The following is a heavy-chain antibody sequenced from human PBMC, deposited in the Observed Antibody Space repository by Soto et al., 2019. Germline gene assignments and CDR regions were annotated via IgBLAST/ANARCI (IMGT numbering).Heavy chain of an antibody. CDR1: GESFSGYN. CDR2: INHIGIT. Sequence: SETLSLTCAVYGESFSGYNWTWIRQPPGRGLEWIGEINHIGITNCNPSLKSRVTISVDTSKNQFSLKLISVTAADSAVYFCARDSGGAYSIDYRGPGNLVTVS. D-gene: IGHD2-15*01. V-gene: IGHV4-34*01. J-gene: IGHJ4*02. CDR3: ARDSGGAYSIDY.